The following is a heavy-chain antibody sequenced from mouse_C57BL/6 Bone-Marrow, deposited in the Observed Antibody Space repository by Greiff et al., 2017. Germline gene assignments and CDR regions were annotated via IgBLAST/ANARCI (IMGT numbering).Heavy chain of an antibody. CDR3: ARDGPGIYYGSSNWYFDV. CDR1: GFTFSSYA. V-gene: IGHV5-4*01. D-gene: IGHD1-1*01. Sequence: EVQLVESGGGLVKPGGSLKLSCAASGFTFSSYAMSWVRQTPEKRLEWVATISDGGSYTYYPDNVKGRFTISRDNAKNNLYLQMSHLQSEDTAMYYCARDGPGIYYGSSNWYFDVWGTGTTVTVSS. J-gene: IGHJ1*03. CDR2: ISDGGSYT.